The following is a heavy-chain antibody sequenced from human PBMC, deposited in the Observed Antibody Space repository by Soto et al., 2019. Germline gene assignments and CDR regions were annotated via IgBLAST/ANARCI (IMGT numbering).Heavy chain of an antibody. Sequence: PGGSLRLSCASSGFTFSTYAMILVRQPPAKGLEWVSAISSSGGSTYYADSAKGRFTISRDNSRNTLSLQLITLRAEDTAVYYCATHRGGYCSGSSCTRRSFDFWGQGTLVTVSS. V-gene: IGHV3-23*01. CDR2: ISSSGGST. CDR1: GFTFSTYA. D-gene: IGHD2-15*01. J-gene: IGHJ4*02. CDR3: ATHRGGYCSGSSCTRRSFDF.